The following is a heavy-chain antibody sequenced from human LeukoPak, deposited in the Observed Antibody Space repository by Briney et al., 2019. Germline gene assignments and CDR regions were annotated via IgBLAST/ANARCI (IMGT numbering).Heavy chain of an antibody. J-gene: IGHJ4*02. Sequence: GGSLRLPCAASGFTVSSNYMGWVRQAPGKGLGWVSVVYSGGSTFYADSVKGRFTISRDNSKNTLYLQVNSLRVEDTAVYYCAREGRGSYYFDYWGQGTLVTVPS. CDR2: VYSGGST. V-gene: IGHV3-66*01. CDR1: GFTVSSNY. CDR3: AREGRGSYYFDY. D-gene: IGHD1-26*01.